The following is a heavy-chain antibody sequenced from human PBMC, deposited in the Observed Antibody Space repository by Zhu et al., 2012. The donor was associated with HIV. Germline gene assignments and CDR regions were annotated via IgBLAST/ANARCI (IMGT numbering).Heavy chain of an antibody. CDR3: ARDAGSGWSSGAFDI. Sequence: QVQLQESGPGLVKPSETLSLTCAVSGYSISSGYYWGWIRQPPGKGLEWIGSIYHSGSTYYNPSLKSRVTISVDTSKNQFSLKLGSVTAADTAVYYCARDAGSGWSSGAFDIWGQGTMVTVSS. CDR2: IYHSGST. V-gene: IGHV4-38-2*02. J-gene: IGHJ3*02. CDR1: GYSISSGYY. D-gene: IGHD6-19*01.